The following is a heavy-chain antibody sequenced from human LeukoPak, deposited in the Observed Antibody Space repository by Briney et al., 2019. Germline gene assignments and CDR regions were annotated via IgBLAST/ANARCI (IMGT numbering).Heavy chain of an antibody. Sequence: SETLSLTCAVYGGSFSGYYWSWIRQPPGKGLEWIGEINHSGSTNYNPSLKSRVTISVDTSKNQFSLKLSSVTAADTAVYYCAIIIVVSGGAYWGQGTLVTVSS. J-gene: IGHJ4*02. CDR1: GGSFSGYY. D-gene: IGHD3-22*01. CDR2: INHSGST. CDR3: AIIIVVSGGAY. V-gene: IGHV4-34*01.